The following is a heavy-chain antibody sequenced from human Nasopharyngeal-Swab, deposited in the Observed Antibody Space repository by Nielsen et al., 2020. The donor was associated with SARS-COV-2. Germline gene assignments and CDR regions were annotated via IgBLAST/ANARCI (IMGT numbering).Heavy chain of an antibody. Sequence: GGSLRLSCAASGFTFSSYDMHWVRQATGKGLEWVSAIGTAGDTYYPGSVKGRFTISRENAKNSLYLQMNSLRAGDTAVYYCAIGLRITMIVVVITSIEDYYYGMDVWGQGTTVTVSS. CDR1: GFTFSSYD. V-gene: IGHV3-13*01. CDR2: IGTAGDT. J-gene: IGHJ6*02. CDR3: AIGLRITMIVVVITSIEDYYYGMDV. D-gene: IGHD3-22*01.